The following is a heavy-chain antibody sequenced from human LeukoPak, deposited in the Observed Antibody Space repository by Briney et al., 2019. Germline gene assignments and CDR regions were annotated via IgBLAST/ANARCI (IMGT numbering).Heavy chain of an antibody. CDR2: ISGSGGST. Sequence: SGGSLRLSCAASGFTFSSYAMSWVRQAPGKGLEWVSAISGSGGSTYYADSVKGRFTISRDNSKNTLYLQMNSLRAEDTAVYYCAKDRRRFGELLTQLFDYWGQGTLVTVSS. CDR1: GFTFSSYA. D-gene: IGHD3-10*01. CDR3: AKDRRRFGELLTQLFDY. J-gene: IGHJ4*02. V-gene: IGHV3-23*01.